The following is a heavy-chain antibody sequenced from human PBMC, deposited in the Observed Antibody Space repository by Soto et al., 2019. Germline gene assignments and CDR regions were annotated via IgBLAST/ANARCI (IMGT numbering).Heavy chain of an antibody. CDR3: ARFVYYYYYMDV. J-gene: IGHJ6*03. D-gene: IGHD3-16*01. CDR1: GFTFSSYG. Sequence: GGSLRLSFAASGFTFSSYGMHRVRQAPGKGLEWVAVIWYDGSNKYYADSVKGRFTISRDNSKNTLYLQMNSLRAEDTAVYYCARFVYYYYYMDVWGKGTTVTGSS. V-gene: IGHV3-33*01. CDR2: IWYDGSNK.